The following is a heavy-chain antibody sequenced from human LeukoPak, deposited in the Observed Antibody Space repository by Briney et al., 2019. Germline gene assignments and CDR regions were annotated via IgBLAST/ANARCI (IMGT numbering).Heavy chain of an antibody. V-gene: IGHV1-18*01. Sequence: GASVKVSCKASGYTFTSDGITWVRQAPGQGLEWMGWISAYNGNTKYAQKLQGRVTMTTDTSTSTAYMELRSLRSDDTAVYYCAAGYCSSTSCYSFDYWGQGTLVTISS. CDR2: ISAYNGNT. CDR1: GYTFTSDG. J-gene: IGHJ4*02. D-gene: IGHD2-2*03. CDR3: AAGYCSSTSCYSFDY.